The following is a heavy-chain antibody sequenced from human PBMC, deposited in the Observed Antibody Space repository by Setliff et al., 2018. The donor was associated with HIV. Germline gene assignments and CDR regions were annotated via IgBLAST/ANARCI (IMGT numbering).Heavy chain of an antibody. CDR3: TRIPNCGGGSCYPYYFDH. CDR1: GDSIGSSSW. D-gene: IGHD2-15*01. J-gene: IGHJ4*02. Sequence: ETLSLTCAVSGDSIGSSSWWSWVRQAPGKGLEWVSVIYSGGSTDHADSVKGRFTISRDNSKNTVYLQMTSLRAEDTAVYYCTRIPNCGGGSCYPYYFDHWGQGTLVTVSS. CDR2: IYSGGST. V-gene: IGHV3-53*01.